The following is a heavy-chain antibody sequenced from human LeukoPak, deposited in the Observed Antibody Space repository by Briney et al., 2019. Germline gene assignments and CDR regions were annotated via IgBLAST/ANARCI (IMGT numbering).Heavy chain of an antibody. CDR3: ARQTIRPFDY. D-gene: IGHD3-9*01. J-gene: IGHJ4*02. V-gene: IGHV1-2*02. Sequence: GASVKVSCKTSGYTFTGYYIHWVRQAPGQGREWMGWINPTNGGKNYAQNFQGRVTMTRDTSISTAYMELSGLRSDDTAIYYCARQTIRPFDYWGQGTLVTVSA. CDR1: GYTFTGYY. CDR2: INPTNGGK.